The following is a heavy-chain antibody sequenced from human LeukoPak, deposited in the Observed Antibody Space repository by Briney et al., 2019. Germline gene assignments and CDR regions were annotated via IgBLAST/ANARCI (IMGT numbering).Heavy chain of an antibody. Sequence: GGSLRLSCGASGYTFSDYTMNWVRQAPGKGLEWVSAISGSGGSTYYADSVKGRFTISRDNSKNTLYLQMNSLRAEDTAVYYCAKSTSIAVAGTGDFDYWGQGTLVTVSS. CDR2: ISGSGGST. J-gene: IGHJ4*02. V-gene: IGHV3-23*01. CDR1: GYTFSDYT. CDR3: AKSTSIAVAGTGDFDY. D-gene: IGHD6-19*01.